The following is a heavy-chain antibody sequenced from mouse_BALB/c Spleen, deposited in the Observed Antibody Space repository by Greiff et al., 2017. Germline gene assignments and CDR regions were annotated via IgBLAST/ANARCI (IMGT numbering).Heavy chain of an antibody. J-gene: IGHJ4*01. V-gene: IGHV5-6-4*01. CDR2: ISSGGSYT. CDR3: TRDPQGAMDY. Sequence: DVKLVESGGGLVKPGGSLKLSCAASGFTFSSYTMSWVRQTPEKRLEWVATISSGGSYTYYPDSVKGRFTISRDNAKNTLYLQMSSLKSEDTAMYYCTRDPQGAMDYWGQGTSVTVSS. CDR1: GFTFSSYT.